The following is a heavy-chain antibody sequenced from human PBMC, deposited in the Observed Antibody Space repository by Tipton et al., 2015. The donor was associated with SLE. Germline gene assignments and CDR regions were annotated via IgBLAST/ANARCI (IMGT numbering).Heavy chain of an antibody. CDR3: AILTSLWRDSGSYGGDY. V-gene: IGHV4-31*03. CDR1: GGSISSDGYY. CDR2: IYYSGST. D-gene: IGHD1-26*01. Sequence: TLSLTCTVSGGSISSDGYYWSWIRQHPGKGLEWIGYIYYSGSTYYNPSLKSRVTIAVDTSKNQFSLKLSSVTAADTAVYYCAILTSLWRDSGSYGGDYWGQGTLVTVSS. J-gene: IGHJ4*02.